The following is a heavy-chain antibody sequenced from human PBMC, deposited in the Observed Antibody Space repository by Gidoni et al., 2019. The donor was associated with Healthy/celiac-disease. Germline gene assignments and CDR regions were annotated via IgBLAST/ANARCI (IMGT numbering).Heavy chain of an antibody. D-gene: IGHD1-1*01. V-gene: IGHV3-23*01. CDR2: ISGSGGST. CDR3: ANASTTPGLAPADV. J-gene: IGHJ6*04. CDR1: GFTSSSYA. Sequence: EVQLLESGGGVVQTGGCLRLSCAAAGFTSSSYAMSWVRQAPGKGLEWVSAISGSGGSTYYADSVKGRFTISRDNSKTTLYLQMNSLRAEDTAVYYCANASTTPGLAPADVWGKGTTVTLSS.